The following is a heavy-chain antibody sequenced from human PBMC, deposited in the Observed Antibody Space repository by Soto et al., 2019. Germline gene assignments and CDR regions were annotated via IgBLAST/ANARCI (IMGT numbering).Heavy chain of an antibody. CDR3: AKHHGHNSLSGMDV. V-gene: IGHV3-23*01. D-gene: IGHD2-21*01. CDR2: ISGSGGST. J-gene: IGHJ6*02. Sequence: EVQLLESGEALVQFGGSRSFSCAAPGSTFGGYALSWVRKAQGRGLEWVSGISGSGGSTYYAEAVKGRFTISRDNSKNTLYVQMNSLRAEDTAIYYCAKHHGHNSLSGMDVWGQGTTVTVSS. CDR1: GSTFGGYA.